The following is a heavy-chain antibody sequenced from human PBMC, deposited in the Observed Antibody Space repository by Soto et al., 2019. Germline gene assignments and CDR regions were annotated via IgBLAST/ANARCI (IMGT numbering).Heavy chain of an antibody. CDR3: VKDRWLGN. CDR2: IEQDGSEI. J-gene: IGHJ4*02. CDR1: GFTFSSYW. D-gene: IGHD5-12*01. Sequence: EVQLVESGGGLVQPGGSLRLSCAASGFTFSSYWMSWVRQAPGKGLEWVANIEQDGSEIYYVDSVKGRFTISRDNAKSSLYLQMYSLRADDTAVYYCVKDRWLGNWGQGTLVTVSS. V-gene: IGHV3-7*01.